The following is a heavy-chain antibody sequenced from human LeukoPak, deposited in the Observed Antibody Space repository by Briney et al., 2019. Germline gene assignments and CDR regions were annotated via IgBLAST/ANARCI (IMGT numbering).Heavy chain of an antibody. Sequence: SVKVSCKASGGTFSSYAISWVRQAPGQGLEWMGGIIPIFGTANYAQKFQGRVTITADESTSTAYMELSSLRSEDTAVYYCAADGRDCSSTSCFGFDPWGQGTLVTVSS. D-gene: IGHD2-2*01. V-gene: IGHV1-69*13. CDR3: AADGRDCSSTSCFGFDP. J-gene: IGHJ5*02. CDR1: GGTFSSYA. CDR2: IIPIFGTA.